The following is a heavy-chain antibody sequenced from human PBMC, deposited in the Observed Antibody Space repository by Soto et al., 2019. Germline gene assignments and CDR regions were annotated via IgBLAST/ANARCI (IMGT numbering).Heavy chain of an antibody. D-gene: IGHD3-10*01. V-gene: IGHV3-9*01. CDR2: IGWNSGDI. CDR1: GFTFDEYA. J-gene: IGHJ4*02. CDR3: AKGAGSYPRYYFDS. Sequence: PVGSLRLSCAASGFTFDEYAMHWVRQAPGKGLEWVSSIGWNSGDIGYADSVKGRFTISRDNTKNSLYLQMNSLRAEDTAFYYCAKGAGSYPRYYFDSWGQGTLVTVSS.